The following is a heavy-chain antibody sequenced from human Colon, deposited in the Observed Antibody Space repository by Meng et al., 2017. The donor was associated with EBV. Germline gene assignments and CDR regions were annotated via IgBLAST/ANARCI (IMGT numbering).Heavy chain of an antibody. D-gene: IGHD2-21*01. CDR2: IHHSGSA. Sequence: PQQHLPHACTLSGGSMYSGNYYWSWIRHTPGKGLEWIGYIHHSGSAYYNPSLKSRVSISVDTSKSQFSLNLNSMTAADTAVYYCASFDHIPRRNYFDYWGQGTLVTVSS. V-gene: IGHV4-30-4*01. CDR1: GGSMYSGNYY. J-gene: IGHJ4*02. CDR3: ASFDHIPRRNYFDY.